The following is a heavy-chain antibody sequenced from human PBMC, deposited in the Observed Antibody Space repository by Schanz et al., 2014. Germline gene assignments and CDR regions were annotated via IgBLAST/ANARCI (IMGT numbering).Heavy chain of an antibody. J-gene: IGHJ4*02. CDR3: VRHGNYEFWHGPTPQFEN. CDR2: LYYTGKT. Sequence: QLHLQESGPGLAKPSETLSLICSVSGGSISTSSRYWGWIRQSPGKGLEWLGSLYYTGKTHYNPSRKSQVPIPLDPPKNHFSLTLPSVTAADTAVYYCVRHGNYEFWHGPTPQFENWGQGTLVTVS. V-gene: IGHV4-39*01. CDR1: GGSISTSSRY. D-gene: IGHD3-3*01.